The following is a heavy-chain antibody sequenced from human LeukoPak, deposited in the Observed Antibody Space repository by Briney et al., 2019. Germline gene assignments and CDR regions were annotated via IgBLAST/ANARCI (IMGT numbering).Heavy chain of an antibody. V-gene: IGHV3-64D*06. CDR2: ISSNGGST. D-gene: IGHD6-13*01. Sequence: HSGGSLRLSCSASGFTFSSYAMHWVRQAPGKGLEYVSAISSNGGSTYYADSVKGRFTISRDNSKNTLYLQMSSLRAEDTAVYYCVCSSSWSGGSIYYYYYGMDVWGQGTTVTVSS. CDR1: GFTFSSYA. CDR3: VCSSSWSGGSIYYYYYGMDV. J-gene: IGHJ6*02.